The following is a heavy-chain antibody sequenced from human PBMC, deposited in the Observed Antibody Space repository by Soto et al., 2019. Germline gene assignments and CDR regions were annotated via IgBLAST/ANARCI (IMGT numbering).Heavy chain of an antibody. CDR2: IYYSGST. Sequence: TLSLTCTVSGGSISSYYWSWIRQPPGKGLEWIGYIYYSGSTNYNPSLKSRVTISVDTSKNQFSLKLSSVTAADTAVYYCARLGSGRVDYWGQGTLVTVSS. CDR3: ARLGSGRVDY. V-gene: IGHV4-59*01. D-gene: IGHD1-26*01. CDR1: GGSISSYY. J-gene: IGHJ4*02.